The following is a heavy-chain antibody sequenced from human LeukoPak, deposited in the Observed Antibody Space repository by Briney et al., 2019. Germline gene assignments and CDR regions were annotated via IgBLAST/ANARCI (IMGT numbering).Heavy chain of an antibody. CDR1: GGSFSGYY. CDR2: INHSGST. V-gene: IGHV4-34*01. CDR3: AAGYSSSWDAFDI. J-gene: IGHJ3*02. D-gene: IGHD6-13*01. Sequence: SETLSLTCAVYGGSFSGYYWSWIRQPPGKGLEWIGEINHSGSTNYNPSLKSRVTISVDTSKNQFSLKLSSVTAADTAVYYCAAGYSSSWDAFDIWGQGTMVTVSS.